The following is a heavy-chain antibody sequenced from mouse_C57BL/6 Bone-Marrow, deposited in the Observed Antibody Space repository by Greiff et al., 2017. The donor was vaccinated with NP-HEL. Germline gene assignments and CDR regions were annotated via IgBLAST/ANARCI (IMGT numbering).Heavy chain of an antibody. D-gene: IGHD2-4*01. Sequence: VKLMESGPGLVAPSQSLSITCTVSGFSLTSYGVDWVRQPPGKGLEWLGVIWGGGSTNYNSALMSRLSISTDNSKSQVFLKMNSLQTEDTAMYYCAKQGGFDYEYDGAWFAYWGQGTLVTVSA. CDR2: IWGGGST. CDR1: GFSLTSYG. CDR3: AKQGGFDYEYDGAWFAY. J-gene: IGHJ3*01. V-gene: IGHV2-9*01.